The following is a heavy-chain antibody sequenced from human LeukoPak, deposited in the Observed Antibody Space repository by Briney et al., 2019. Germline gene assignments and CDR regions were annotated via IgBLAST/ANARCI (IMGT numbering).Heavy chain of an antibody. V-gene: IGHV4-59*11. CDR2: IYDSWNT. J-gene: IGHJ4*02. D-gene: IGHD5-18*01. CDR1: SGSINNHY. Sequence: PSETLSLTCIVSSGSINNHYWSWIRQPPRKGLEWIGYIYDSWNTNYNPSLQSRVTISMDASRNQFSLNLTSVTAADTAVYYCARDQIGYGLDYWGQGTLVTVSS. CDR3: ARDQIGYGLDY.